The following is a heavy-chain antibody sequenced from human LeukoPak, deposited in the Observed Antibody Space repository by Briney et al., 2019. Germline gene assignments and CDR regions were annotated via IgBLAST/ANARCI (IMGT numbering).Heavy chain of an antibody. D-gene: IGHD2-2*01. CDR1: GGTFSSYA. CDR2: IIPIFGTA. Sequence: VASVKVSCKAPGGTFSSYAISWVRQAPGQGLEWMGGIIPIFGTANYAQKFQGRVTITADKSTSTAYMELSSLRSEDTAVYYCARDGLYREYQLLASVSSRLYYYYMDVWGKGTTVTVSS. CDR3: ARDGLYREYQLLASVSSRLYYYYMDV. V-gene: IGHV1-69*06. J-gene: IGHJ6*03.